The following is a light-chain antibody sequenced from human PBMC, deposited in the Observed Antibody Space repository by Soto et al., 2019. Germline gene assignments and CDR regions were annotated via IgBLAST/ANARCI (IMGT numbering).Light chain of an antibody. V-gene: IGKV3-15*01. J-gene: IGKJ4*01. CDR3: KQYNKWPLT. CDR2: HAS. Sequence: EIVMTQSPATLSVSPGERATLSCRASQSVSNNLAWYQQKPGQAPRLLIYHASTRATGIPARFSGSGSGTEFTLTISSLQSEDFAVYFCKQYNKWPLTFGGGTKVAIK. CDR1: QSVSNN.